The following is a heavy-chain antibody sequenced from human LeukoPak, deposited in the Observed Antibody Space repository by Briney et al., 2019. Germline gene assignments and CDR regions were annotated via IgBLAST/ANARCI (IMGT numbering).Heavy chain of an antibody. D-gene: IGHD2/OR15-2a*01. CDR1: GFTFDSYG. CDR2: RNGDDT. Sequence: PGGSLRLSCAASGFTFDSYGMSWVRQAPGKGLEWVSGRNGDDTTYADSVKGRFTISRDNAKNSLYLQINSLRAEDTALYYCARRAGEYSHPYDYWGQGTLVTVSS. J-gene: IGHJ4*02. V-gene: IGHV3-20*04. CDR3: ARRAGEYSHPYDY.